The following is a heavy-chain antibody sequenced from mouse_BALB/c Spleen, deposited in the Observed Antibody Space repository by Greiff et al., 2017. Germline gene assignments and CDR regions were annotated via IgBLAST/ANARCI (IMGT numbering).Heavy chain of an antibody. CDR2: ISYDGSN. D-gene: IGHD2-4*01. CDR1: GYSITSGYY. Sequence: DVKLQESGPGLVKPSQSLSLTCSVTGYSITSGYYWNWIRQFPGNKLEWMGYISYDGSNNYNPSLKNRISITRDTSKNQFFLKLNSVTTEDTATYYCAREGLRRGSYAMDYWGQGTSVTVSS. CDR3: AREGLRRGSYAMDY. V-gene: IGHV3-6*02. J-gene: IGHJ4*01.